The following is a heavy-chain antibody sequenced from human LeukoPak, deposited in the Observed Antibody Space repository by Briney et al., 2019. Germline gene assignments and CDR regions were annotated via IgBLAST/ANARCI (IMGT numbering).Heavy chain of an antibody. V-gene: IGHV3-23*01. CDR1: GFTFRNYA. CDR2: INSAGGGT. D-gene: IGHD6-19*01. J-gene: IGHJ4*02. Sequence: GGSLRLSCAPSGFTFRNYAMSWVRQAPGKGLEWVSAINSAGGGTHYADSVKGRFTISRDNSKNTVFLQMNSLRAEDTAVYYCAKPLRGWYDFDYWGQGALVTVSS. CDR3: AKPLRGWYDFDY.